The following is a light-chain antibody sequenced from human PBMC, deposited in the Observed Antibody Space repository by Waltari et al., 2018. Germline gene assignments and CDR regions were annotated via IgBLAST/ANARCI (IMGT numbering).Light chain of an antibody. CDR2: GAS. Sequence: EIVMTQSPGTLSVSPGERATLSCKTRQSVGSNLAWYQQKPGQAPRLLVYGASTRATGIPGRFSGGGSETEFTLTISSLQSDDFAVYSCQQYNHWPPYTFSQGTKLE. V-gene: IGKV3-15*01. CDR1: QSVGSN. J-gene: IGKJ2*01. CDR3: QQYNHWPPYT.